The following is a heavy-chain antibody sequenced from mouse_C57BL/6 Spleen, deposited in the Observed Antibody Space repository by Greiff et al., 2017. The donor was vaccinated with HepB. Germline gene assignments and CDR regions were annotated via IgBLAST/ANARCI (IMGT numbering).Heavy chain of an antibody. CDR2: IDPSASYT. CDR1: GYTFTSYW. D-gene: IGHD2-1*01. Sequence: QVQLQQPGAELVMPGASVKLSCKASGYTFTSYWMHWVKQRPGQGLEWIGEIDPSASYTNYNQKFKGKSTLTVDKSSSTAYMQLSSLTAEDSAVYYCARRVYGNYGYFDVWGTGTTVTVSS. V-gene: IGHV1-69*01. CDR3: ARRVYGNYGYFDV. J-gene: IGHJ1*03.